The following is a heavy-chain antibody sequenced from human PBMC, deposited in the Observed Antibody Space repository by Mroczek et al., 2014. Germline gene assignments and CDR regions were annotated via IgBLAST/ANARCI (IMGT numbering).Heavy chain of an antibody. CDR3: ARDQGYCSSTSCYEYYGMDV. CDR2: IYYSGST. Sequence: QVQLQQWGPGLVKPSQTLSLTCTVSGGSISSGDYYWSWIRQPPGKGLEWIGYIYYSGSTYYNPSLKSRVTISVDTSKNQFSLKLSSVTAADTAVYYCARDQGYCSSTSCYEYYGMDVWGQGTTVTVSS. CDR1: GGSISSGDYY. V-gene: IGHV4-30-4*01. J-gene: IGHJ6*02. D-gene: IGHD2-2*01.